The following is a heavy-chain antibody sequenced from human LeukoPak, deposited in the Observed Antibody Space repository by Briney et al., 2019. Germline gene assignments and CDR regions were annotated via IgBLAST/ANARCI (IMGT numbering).Heavy chain of an antibody. CDR3: ARRWVYYYDSSGYYDY. CDR2: IYYSGST. J-gene: IGHJ4*02. D-gene: IGHD3-22*01. Sequence: SETLSLTCTVSGGSISSYYWSWIRQPPGKGLEWIGYIYYSGSTNYNPSLKSRVTISVDTSKNQFSLKLSSVTAADTAVYYCARRWVYYYDSSGYYDYWGQGTLVTVSS. CDR1: GGSISSYY. V-gene: IGHV4-59*08.